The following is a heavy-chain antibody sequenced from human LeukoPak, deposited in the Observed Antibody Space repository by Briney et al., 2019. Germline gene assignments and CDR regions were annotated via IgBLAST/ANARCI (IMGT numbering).Heavy chain of an antibody. J-gene: IGHJ5*02. V-gene: IGHV3-7*01. D-gene: IGHD3-9*01. CDR3: AREVYVILTGYWFDP. CDR2: IKQDGSEK. CDR1: GFTFSSYW. Sequence: GGSLRLSCAASGFTFSSYWMSWVRQAPGKGLEWVANIKQDGSEKYYVDSVKGRFTISRDNAKNSLYLQMNSLRAEDTAVYYCAREVYVILTGYWFDPWGQGTLVTVSS.